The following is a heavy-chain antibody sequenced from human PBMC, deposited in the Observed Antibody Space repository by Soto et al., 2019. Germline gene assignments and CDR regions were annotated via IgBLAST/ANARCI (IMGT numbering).Heavy chain of an antibody. CDR3: ARDLWDIVWGRYYMDV. CDR2: ISAYNGNT. D-gene: IGHD2-15*01. V-gene: IGHV1-18*01. Sequence: QVPLVQSGAEVKKPGASVKVSCKASGYTFTSYGISWVRQAPGQGLEWMGWISAYNGNTNYAQKLQGRVTMTTDTSKGTAYMELRGLRSDDTAVYYCARDLWDIVWGRYYMDVWGKGTTVTVSS. J-gene: IGHJ6*03. CDR1: GYTFTSYG.